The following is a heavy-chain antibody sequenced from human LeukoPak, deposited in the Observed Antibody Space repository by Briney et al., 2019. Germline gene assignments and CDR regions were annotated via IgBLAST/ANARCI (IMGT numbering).Heavy chain of an antibody. CDR1: GGSISSSNYY. Sequence: PSETLSLTCTVSGGSISSSNYYWGWIRQPPGKGLEWIGSIYYSGSTYYNPSLKSRVTISVDTSKNHFSLKLNSVTGADTAVYYCASELGGAAAGTDAFDIWGQGTMVTVSS. D-gene: IGHD6-13*01. CDR3: ASELGGAAAGTDAFDI. J-gene: IGHJ3*02. CDR2: IYYSGST. V-gene: IGHV4-39*02.